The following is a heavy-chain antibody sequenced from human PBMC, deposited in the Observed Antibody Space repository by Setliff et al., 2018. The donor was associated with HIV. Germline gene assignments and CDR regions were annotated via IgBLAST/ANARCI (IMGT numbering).Heavy chain of an antibody. CDR1: AGSISSYY. Sequence: SETLPLTCAVSAGSISSYYWSWIRQPPGKGLEWIGYVFYSGSANYNPSLKSRVTISVDTSKNQFSLTVTSVTAADTAVYYCAREKNGYFDSWGQGTRVTVSS. CDR3: AREKNGYFDS. V-gene: IGHV4-59*01. J-gene: IGHJ4*02. D-gene: IGHD2-8*01. CDR2: VFYSGSA.